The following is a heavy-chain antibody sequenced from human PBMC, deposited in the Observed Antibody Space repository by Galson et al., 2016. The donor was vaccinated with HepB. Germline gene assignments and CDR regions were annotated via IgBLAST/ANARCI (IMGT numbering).Heavy chain of an antibody. CDR3: ARGTASRPGYYYALDV. V-gene: IGHV3-23*01. J-gene: IGHJ6*04. D-gene: IGHD6-6*01. CDR2: FSARVDKP. Sequence: SLRLSCATSGFIFSSFAMSWVRQAPGKGLEWVSTFSARVDKPYYANSARGRFTISSDNSKKTLYLQMNSLRAEDTAVYFCARGTASRPGYYYALDVWGKGTTVTVS. CDR1: GFIFSSFA.